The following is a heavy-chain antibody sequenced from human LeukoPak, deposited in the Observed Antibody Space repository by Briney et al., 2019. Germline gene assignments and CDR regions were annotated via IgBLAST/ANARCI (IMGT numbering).Heavy chain of an antibody. D-gene: IGHD4-17*01. V-gene: IGHV4-34*01. CDR3: ASGTTVTMLDY. CDR2: INHSRST. J-gene: IGHJ4*02. CDR1: GGSFSGYY. Sequence: SETLSLTCAVYGGSFSGYYWSWIRQPPGKGLEWIGEINHSRSTNYNPSLKSRVTISVDTSKNQFSLKLSSVTAADTAVYYCASGTTVTMLDYWGQGTLVTVSS.